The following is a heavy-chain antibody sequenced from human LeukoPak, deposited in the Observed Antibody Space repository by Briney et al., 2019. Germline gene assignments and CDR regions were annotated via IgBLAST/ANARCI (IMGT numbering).Heavy chain of an antibody. D-gene: IGHD3-10*01. CDR2: ISSSSYI. CDR3: ATSPWGSGSIHFDY. V-gene: IGHV3-21*01. Sequence: GGSLRLSCAASGFTFSSYSMNWVRQAPGKGLEWVSSISSSSYIYYADSVKGRFTISRDNAKNSLYLQMNSLRAEDTAVYYCATSPWGSGSIHFDYWGQGTLVTVSS. CDR1: GFTFSSYS. J-gene: IGHJ4*02.